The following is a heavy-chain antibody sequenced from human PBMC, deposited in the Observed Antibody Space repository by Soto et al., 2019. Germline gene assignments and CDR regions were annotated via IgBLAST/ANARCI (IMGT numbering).Heavy chain of an antibody. Sequence: SETLSLTCAVSSGSISSSNWWSWVRQPPGKGLEWIGEIYHSGSTNYNPSLKSRVTISVDKSKNQFSLKLSSVTAADTAVYYCARLGGSSGWYPDAFDIWGQGTMVTVSS. J-gene: IGHJ3*02. CDR3: ARLGGSSGWYPDAFDI. D-gene: IGHD6-19*01. CDR2: IYHSGST. V-gene: IGHV4-4*02. CDR1: SGSISSSNW.